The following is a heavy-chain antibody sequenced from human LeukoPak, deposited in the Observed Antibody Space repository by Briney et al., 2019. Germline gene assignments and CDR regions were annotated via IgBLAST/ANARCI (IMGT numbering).Heavy chain of an antibody. D-gene: IGHD1-26*01. Sequence: GESLKISCKGSGYSFSSYWIGWVRQMPGKGLEWMGIIYPGDSDTRYSPSFQGQVTISADKSISTAYLQWSSLTASDTAMYYCARLVPEWELLRRAAFDIWGQGTMVTVSS. V-gene: IGHV5-51*01. CDR1: GYSFSSYW. J-gene: IGHJ3*02. CDR3: ARLVPEWELLRRAAFDI. CDR2: IYPGDSDT.